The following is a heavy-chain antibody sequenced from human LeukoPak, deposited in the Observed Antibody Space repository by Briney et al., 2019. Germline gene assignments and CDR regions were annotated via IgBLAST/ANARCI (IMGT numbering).Heavy chain of an antibody. J-gene: IGHJ4*02. V-gene: IGHV3-48*01. CDR1: GFTLSNYD. CDR2: ISGSGGNI. Sequence: GGSLRLSCAASGFTLSNYDMNWVRQAPGKGLEWVSYISGSGGNIFYADSVKGRFTISSDSASNSLYLQIISLRAEDTAVYYCAKDPGEYHDFWSGSSNPHFDYWGQGTLVTVSS. CDR3: AKDPGEYHDFWSGSSNPHFDY. D-gene: IGHD3-3*01.